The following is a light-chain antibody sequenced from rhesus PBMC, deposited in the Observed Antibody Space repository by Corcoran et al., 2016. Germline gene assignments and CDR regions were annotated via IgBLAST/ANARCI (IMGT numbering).Light chain of an antibody. V-gene: IGKV3-24*04. CDR1: QSVGSY. CDR2: GAS. Sequence: ETVVTQSPATLALSPGERATLSCRASQSVGSYLAWYQQKPGQAPSLRIYGASSRATGIPDRFSGRGSGADFTLTISSLEPEDVGSYYCQQSSNLLTFGGGTKGGIK. CDR3: QQSSNLLT. J-gene: IGKJ4*01.